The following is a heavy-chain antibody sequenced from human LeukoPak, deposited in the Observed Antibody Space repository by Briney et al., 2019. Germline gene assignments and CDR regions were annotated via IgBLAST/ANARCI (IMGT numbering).Heavy chain of an antibody. CDR3: ARDTSIAAAGIDY. J-gene: IGHJ4*02. CDR1: GGSISSYY. V-gene: IGHV4-59*01. CDR2: IYYSGST. D-gene: IGHD6-13*01. Sequence: SETLSLTCTVSGGSISSYYWSWIRQPPGKGLEWIGHIYYSGSTNYNPSLKSRVTISADTSKNQFSLKLSALTAADTAVYYCARDTSIAAAGIDYWGQGTLVTVSS.